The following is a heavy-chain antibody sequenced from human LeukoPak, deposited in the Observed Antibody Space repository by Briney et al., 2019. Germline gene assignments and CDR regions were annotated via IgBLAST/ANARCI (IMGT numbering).Heavy chain of an antibody. D-gene: IGHD2-2*01. CDR3: ARVQGYCRSTSCYPDTNFDY. CDR1: GYTFTGYY. V-gene: IGHV1-2*02. J-gene: IGHJ4*02. Sequence: ASVKVSCKASGYTFTGYYMHWVRQAPGQGLEWMGWINPNSGGTNYAQKFQGRVTMTRDTSISTAYMELSRLRSDDTAVYYCARVQGYCRSTSCYPDTNFDYWGQGTLVTVSS. CDR2: INPNSGGT.